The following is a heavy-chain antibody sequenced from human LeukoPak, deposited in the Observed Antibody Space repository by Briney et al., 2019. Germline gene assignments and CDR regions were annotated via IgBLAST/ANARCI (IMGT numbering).Heavy chain of an antibody. D-gene: IGHD5-12*01. Sequence: SETLSLTCSVSGGSISGFYWSWIRRPPGKGLEWIGYIYYSGSTNYNPSLKSRVTISVDTSKNQFSLKLSSVTAADTAVYYCASHSGYDFSYFDYWGQGTLVTVSS. V-gene: IGHV4-59*01. CDR2: IYYSGST. CDR1: GGSISGFY. J-gene: IGHJ4*02. CDR3: ASHSGYDFSYFDY.